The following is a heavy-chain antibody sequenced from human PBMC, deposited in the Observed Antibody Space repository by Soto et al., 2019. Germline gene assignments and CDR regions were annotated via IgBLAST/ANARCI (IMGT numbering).Heavy chain of an antibody. D-gene: IGHD2-2*01. CDR2: INAGNGNT. CDR1: GYTFTNYA. CDR3: ARGHLAVVPVASWFYYMDV. J-gene: IGHJ6*03. Sequence: QVQLVQSGAEVEKPGASVKVSCKASGYTFTNYAVHWVRQAPGQRLEWMGWINAGNGNTRFSQNLQGRVTITRDTSTRTVNTELSSLRSEDTAVYYCARGHLAVVPVASWFYYMDVWGKGTTVTVSS. V-gene: IGHV1-3*01.